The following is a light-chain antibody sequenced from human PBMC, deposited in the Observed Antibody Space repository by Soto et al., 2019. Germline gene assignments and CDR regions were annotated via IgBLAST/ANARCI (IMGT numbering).Light chain of an antibody. CDR1: QGIGTY. Sequence: DIQMTQSPSSLSASVGDRVAITCRASQGIGTYLVWYQQKPGKVPKLLIYAASTLQSGVPSRFSGSGSGTDFTLNISSLQPEDVATYYCQTYTTAPFTFGPGTKVDIK. V-gene: IGKV1-27*01. CDR3: QTYTTAPFT. J-gene: IGKJ3*01. CDR2: AAS.